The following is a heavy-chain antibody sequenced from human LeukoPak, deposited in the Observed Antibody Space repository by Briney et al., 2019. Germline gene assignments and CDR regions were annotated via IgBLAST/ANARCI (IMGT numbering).Heavy chain of an antibody. CDR2: INTNTGNP. CDR3: ARDHVIGYSIAVRFDP. D-gene: IGHD6-19*01. V-gene: IGHV7-4-1*02. Sequence: ASVKVSCKASGYTFTSYAMNWVRQAPGQGLEWMGWINTNTGNPTYAQGFTGRFVFSLDTSVSTAYLQISSLKAEDTAVYYCARDHVIGYSIAVRFDPWGQGTLVTVSS. J-gene: IGHJ5*02. CDR1: GYTFTSYA.